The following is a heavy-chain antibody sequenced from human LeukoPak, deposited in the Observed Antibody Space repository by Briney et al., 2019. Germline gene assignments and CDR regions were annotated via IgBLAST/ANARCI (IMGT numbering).Heavy chain of an antibody. D-gene: IGHD3-9*01. Sequence: PSETLSLTCAVYGGSFSGYYWSWIRQPPGKGLEWIGEINHSGSTNYNPSLKGRVTISVDTSKNQFSLKLSSVTAADTAVYYCATLGHILTGYYTVVDYWGQGALVTVSS. CDR2: INHSGST. CDR3: ATLGHILTGYYTVVDY. CDR1: GGSFSGYY. J-gene: IGHJ4*02. V-gene: IGHV4-34*01.